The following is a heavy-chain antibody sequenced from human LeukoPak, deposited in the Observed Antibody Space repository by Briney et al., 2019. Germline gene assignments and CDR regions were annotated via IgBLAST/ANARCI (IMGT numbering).Heavy chain of an antibody. CDR2: ISSSGSTI. CDR1: GFTFSSYE. J-gene: IGHJ6*02. CDR3: AELGITMIGGV. Sequence: GGSLRLSCAASGFTFSSYEMDWVRQAPGKGLEWVSYISSSGSTIYYADSVKGRFTISRDNAMNSLYLQMNSLRAEDTAVYYCAELGITMIGGVWGQGTTVTISS. D-gene: IGHD3-10*02. V-gene: IGHV3-48*03.